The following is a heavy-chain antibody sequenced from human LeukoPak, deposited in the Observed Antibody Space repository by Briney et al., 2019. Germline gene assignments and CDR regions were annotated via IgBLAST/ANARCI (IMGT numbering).Heavy chain of an antibody. J-gene: IGHJ3*02. V-gene: IGHV1-2*04. CDR1: GYTFTGYY. Sequence: ASVKVSCKASGYTFTGYYMHWVRQAPGQGLEWMGWINPNSGGTNYAQKFQGWVTMTRDTSISTAYMKLSRLRSDDTAVYYCARDRRYCSGGSCYSDAFDIWGQGTMVTVSS. CDR2: INPNSGGT. D-gene: IGHD2-15*01. CDR3: ARDRRYCSGGSCYSDAFDI.